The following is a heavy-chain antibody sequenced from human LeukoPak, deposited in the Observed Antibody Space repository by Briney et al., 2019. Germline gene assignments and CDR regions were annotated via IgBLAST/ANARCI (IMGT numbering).Heavy chain of an antibody. CDR2: IKSKTDGGTI. CDR1: GFTFSTYS. V-gene: IGHV3-15*05. Sequence: GGSLRLSCTASGFTFSTYSMNWVRQAPGKGLEWVGRIKSKTDGGTIDYAAPVKGRFIISRDDSKETLYLQLNSLRTEDTAVYHCWFGGWPKFDYWGQGTLVTVSS. J-gene: IGHJ4*02. D-gene: IGHD3-16*01. CDR3: WFGGWPKFDY.